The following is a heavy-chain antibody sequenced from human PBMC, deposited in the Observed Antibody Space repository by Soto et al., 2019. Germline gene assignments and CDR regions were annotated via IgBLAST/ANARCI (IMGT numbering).Heavy chain of an antibody. J-gene: IGHJ4*02. CDR3: ARWVPNGFGGPTSYFDR. CDR2: INYSGST. D-gene: IGHD2-15*01. V-gene: IGHV4-31*03. Sequence: QVQLQESGPGLVKPSQTLSLTCTVSGGSTSSGGYFWSWIRQHPGKGLERVGYINYSGSTYYNPSRKCRVTIPVDTSMNLFHLKLISVTAADMSVQYCARWVPNGFGGPTSYFDRLGLGTLVAVSS. CDR1: GGSTSSGGYF.